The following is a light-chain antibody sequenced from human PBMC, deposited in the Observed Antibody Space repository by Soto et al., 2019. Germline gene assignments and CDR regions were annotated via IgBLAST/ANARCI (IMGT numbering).Light chain of an antibody. CDR2: EVS. J-gene: IGLJ1*01. CDR1: SSDVGDYNH. Sequence: QSVLTQTPSASGSPGQSVTISCTGTSSDVGDYNHVSWYQQHPGKAPKLMNYEVSKRPSGVPDRFSGSKSGNTASLTVSGLQAEDEADNYCSSYAGSSSNSYVFGTGTKVTVL. CDR3: SSYAGSSSNSYV. V-gene: IGLV2-8*01.